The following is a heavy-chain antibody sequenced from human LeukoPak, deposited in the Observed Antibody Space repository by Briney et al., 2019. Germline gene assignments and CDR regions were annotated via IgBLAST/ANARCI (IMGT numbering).Heavy chain of an antibody. Sequence: PSETLSLTCTVSGGSISSSSYYWGWIRQPPGKGLEWIGSIYYSGRTYYNPSLKSRVTISVDTSKNQFSLKLSSVTAADTAVYYCARDGPPPVPAAIAFDIWGQGTMVTVSS. V-gene: IGHV4-39*07. J-gene: IGHJ3*02. CDR3: ARDGPPPVPAAIAFDI. D-gene: IGHD2-2*02. CDR2: IYYSGRT. CDR1: GGSISSSSYY.